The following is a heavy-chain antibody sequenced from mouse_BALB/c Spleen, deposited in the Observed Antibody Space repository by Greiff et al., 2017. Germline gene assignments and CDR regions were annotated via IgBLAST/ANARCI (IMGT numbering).Heavy chain of an antibody. D-gene: IGHD1-1*01. V-gene: IGHV6-6*02. CDR2: IRLKSNNYAT. Sequence: EVQLVESGGGLVQPGGSMKLSCVASGFTFSNYWMNWVRQSPEKGLEWVAEIRLKSNNYATHYAESVKGRFTISRDDSKSSVYLQMNNLRAEDTGIYYCTRGTTVVATGYFDYWGQGTTLTVSS. J-gene: IGHJ2*01. CDR3: TRGTTVVATGYFDY. CDR1: GFTFSNYW.